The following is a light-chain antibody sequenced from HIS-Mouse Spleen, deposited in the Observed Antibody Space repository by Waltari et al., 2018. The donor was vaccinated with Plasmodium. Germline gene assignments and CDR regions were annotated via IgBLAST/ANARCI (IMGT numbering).Light chain of an antibody. V-gene: IGLV1-44*01. J-gene: IGLJ3*02. CDR3: AAWDDSLNGWV. CDR2: SNN. CDR1: SSTIGSNT. Sequence: QSVLTQPPSASGTPGQRVTISCSGSSSTIGSNTVNWYQQLPGTAPKLIIYSNNQRPSGVPDRFSGSKSGTSASLAISGLQSEDEADYYCAAWDDSLNGWVFGGGTKLTVL.